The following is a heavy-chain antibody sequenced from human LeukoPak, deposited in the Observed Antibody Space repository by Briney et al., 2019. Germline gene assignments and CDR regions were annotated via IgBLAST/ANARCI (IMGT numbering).Heavy chain of an antibody. CDR1: GGSISSGGYY. CDR2: IYYSGST. CDR3: ATRRDGYNPDAFDI. Sequence: SETLSLTCTVSGGSISSGGYYWSWIRQPPGKGLEWIGYIYYSGSTNYNPSLKSRVTISVDTSKNQFSLKLSSVTAADTAVYYCATRRDGYNPDAFDIWGQGTMVTVSS. D-gene: IGHD5-24*01. V-gene: IGHV4-61*08. J-gene: IGHJ3*02.